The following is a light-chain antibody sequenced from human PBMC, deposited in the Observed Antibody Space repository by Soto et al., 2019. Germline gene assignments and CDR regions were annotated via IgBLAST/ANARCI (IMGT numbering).Light chain of an antibody. Sequence: EIVLTQSPGTLSLSPGERATLSCRASQSVSSSYLAWYQQKPGQAPRLLIYGASSRATGIPDRFSGSGSGTDFTLTIRRLEPEDFAVYYCQQYWTFGQGTKVDIK. CDR2: GAS. CDR3: QQYWT. CDR1: QSVSSSY. V-gene: IGKV3-20*01. J-gene: IGKJ1*01.